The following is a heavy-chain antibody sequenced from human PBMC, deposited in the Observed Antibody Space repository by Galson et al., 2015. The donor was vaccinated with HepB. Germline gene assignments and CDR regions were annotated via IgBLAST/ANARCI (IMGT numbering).Heavy chain of an antibody. CDR2: IIPIFGTA. CDR3: ARAGQQLVGGGVDFDL. CDR1: YA. J-gene: IGHJ2*01. Sequence: YAISWVRQAPGHGLEWMGGIIPIFGTANYAQKFQGRVTITADESTSTAYMELSSLRSEDTAVYYCARAGQQLVGGGVDFDLWGRGTLVTVSS. D-gene: IGHD6-13*01. V-gene: IGHV1-69*01.